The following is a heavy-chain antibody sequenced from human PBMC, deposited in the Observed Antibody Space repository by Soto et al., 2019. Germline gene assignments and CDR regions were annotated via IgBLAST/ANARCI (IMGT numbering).Heavy chain of an antibody. CDR2: THYSGTT. CDR3: ARAEAWDLLPVGWDF. CDR1: GASVSSVIYY. D-gene: IGHD1-26*01. J-gene: IGHJ4*02. V-gene: IGHV4-61*01. Sequence: SETLSLTCTVSGASVSSVIYYWTWIQQPPGKGLEWIAYTHYSGTTKYNPSLKSRVTISVDTSKSQFSLKLNSVTAADTAVYYCARAEAWDLLPVGWDFWGQGTLVTVSS.